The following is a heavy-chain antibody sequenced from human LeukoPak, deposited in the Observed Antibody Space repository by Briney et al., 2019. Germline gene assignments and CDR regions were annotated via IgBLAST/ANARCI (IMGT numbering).Heavy chain of an antibody. Sequence: PGGSLRLSCEDSGFTFRSYEMNWVRQAPGKGLEWIAYLSSSGSAFSYADSVKGRFTIARDNAKNSVYLEMNSLRADDRAVYYCARGADYYYMDVWGKGTTVTISS. CDR3: ARGADYYYMDV. CDR2: LSSSGSAF. CDR1: GFTFRSYE. V-gene: IGHV3-48*03. J-gene: IGHJ6*03.